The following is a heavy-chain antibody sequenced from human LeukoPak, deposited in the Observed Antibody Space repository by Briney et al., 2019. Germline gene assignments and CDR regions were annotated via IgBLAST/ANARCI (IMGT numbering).Heavy chain of an antibody. CDR1: GFTFSSYG. CDR2: FRYGGRGN. J-gene: IGHJ4*02. V-gene: IGHV3-30*02. D-gene: IGHD5-12*01. CDR3: AKDNSGWAFDY. Sequence: GGSLRLSCAASGFTFSSYGMHWVRPAPGKGLEWVAFFRYGGRGNHYADAVEGRFTIYRDNSKNTLYLHMNSLRAEDTAVYYCAKDNSGWAFDYWGQGTLVTVSS.